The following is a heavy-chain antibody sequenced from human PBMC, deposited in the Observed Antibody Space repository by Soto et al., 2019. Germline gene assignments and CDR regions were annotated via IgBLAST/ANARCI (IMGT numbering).Heavy chain of an antibody. CDR1: GFTFSDHY. V-gene: IGHV3-72*01. CDR3: IRPMTGTTRGFDY. CDR2: SRNKANSYTT. J-gene: IGHJ4*02. D-gene: IGHD1-1*01. Sequence: ESGGGLVQPGGSLRLSCAASGFTFSDHYMDWVRQAPGKGLEWVGRSRNKANSYTTEYAASVKGRFTISRDDSENSVHLQMNSLKTEDTAVYFCIRPMTGTTRGFDYWGQGTLVTVSS.